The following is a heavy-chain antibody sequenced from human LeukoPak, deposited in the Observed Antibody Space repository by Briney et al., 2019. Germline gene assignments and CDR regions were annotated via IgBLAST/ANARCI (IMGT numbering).Heavy chain of an antibody. D-gene: IGHD5-18*01. J-gene: IGHJ4*02. V-gene: IGHV3-30*18. Sequence: GGSLRLSCAASGFTFSSYGMHWVRQAPGKGLEWVAVISYDGSNKYYADSVKGRFTISRDNSKNTLYLQMNSLRAEDTAVYYCAKDLDTAMANWGQGTLVTVFS. CDR2: ISYDGSNK. CDR1: GFTFSSYG. CDR3: AKDLDTAMAN.